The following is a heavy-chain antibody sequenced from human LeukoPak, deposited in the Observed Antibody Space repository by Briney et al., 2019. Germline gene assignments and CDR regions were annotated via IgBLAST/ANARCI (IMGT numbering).Heavy chain of an antibody. CDR3: ARLAYCGGDCYWFDL. D-gene: IGHD2-21*02. CDR1: GFTFSTYS. CDR2: ITVSTSYI. J-gene: IGHJ2*01. Sequence: GGSLRLSCAASGFTFSTYSMNWVRQAPGKGLEWVSSITVSTSYIYYADSVRGRFTISRDNAKNSLYLQMNSLRAEDTAVFYCARLAYCGGDCYWFDLWGRGTLVTISS. V-gene: IGHV3-21*01.